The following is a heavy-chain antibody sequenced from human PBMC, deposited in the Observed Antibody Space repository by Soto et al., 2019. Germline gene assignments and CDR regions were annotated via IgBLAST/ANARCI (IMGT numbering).Heavy chain of an antibody. J-gene: IGHJ6*02. CDR2: INAYNGNT. D-gene: IGHD3-16*01. Sequence: ASVKVSCKASGYSFTRYRIGWARQAPGQGLEWMGWINAYNGNTNYAQNLQGRLTLTTDTSTTTAYMELRSLRSNDTAIYYCAMVDVYVTPSPQDVWGQGTTVTVSS. V-gene: IGHV1-18*01. CDR3: AMVDVYVTPSPQDV. CDR1: GYSFTRYR.